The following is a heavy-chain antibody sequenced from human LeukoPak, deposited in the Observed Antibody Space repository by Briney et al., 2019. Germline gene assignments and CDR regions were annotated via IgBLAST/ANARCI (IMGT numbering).Heavy chain of an antibody. D-gene: IGHD3-22*01. CDR1: GFPFSKYW. CDR3: ARYSHDTSGDP. Sequence: GGSLRLSCAASGFPFSKYWMAWVRQAPGKGLEWVSYISSSSSTIYYADSVKGRFTISRDNAKNSLYLQMNSLRAEDTAVYYCARYSHDTSGDPWGQGTLVTVSS. CDR2: ISSSSSTI. J-gene: IGHJ5*02. V-gene: IGHV3-48*04.